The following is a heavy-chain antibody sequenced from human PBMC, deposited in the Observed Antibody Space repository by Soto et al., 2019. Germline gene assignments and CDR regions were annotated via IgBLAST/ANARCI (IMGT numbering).Heavy chain of an antibody. CDR2: IYYSGST. Sequence: SETLSLTCTVSGGSISSGGYYWSWIRQHPGKGLEWIGYIYYSGSTYYNPSLKGRVTISVDTSKNQFSLKLSSVTAADTAVYYCASREGTSPIEYMDVWGKGNTVTVSS. CDR3: ASREGTSPIEYMDV. CDR1: GGSISSGGYY. D-gene: IGHD2-2*01. V-gene: IGHV4-31*03. J-gene: IGHJ6*03.